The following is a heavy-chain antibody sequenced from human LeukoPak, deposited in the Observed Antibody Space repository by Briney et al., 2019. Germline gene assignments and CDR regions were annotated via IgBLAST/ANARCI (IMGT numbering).Heavy chain of an antibody. CDR2: IYYSGNT. V-gene: IGHV4-59*01. J-gene: IGHJ4*02. Sequence: PSETLSLTCTVSGGSISSYYWSWIRQPPGEGLEWIGYIYYSGNTNYNPSLKSRVTISVDTSKSQFSLKLSSVTAADTAVYYCAGAGSSAYVLDYWGQGTLVTVSS. CDR3: AGAGSSAYVLDY. CDR1: GGSISSYY. D-gene: IGHD3-22*01.